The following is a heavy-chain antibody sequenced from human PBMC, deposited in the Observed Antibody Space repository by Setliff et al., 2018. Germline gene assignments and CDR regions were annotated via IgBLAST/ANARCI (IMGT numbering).Heavy chain of an antibody. CDR2: ISAYNGNT. V-gene: IGHV1-18*01. CDR1: GYTFSTYG. D-gene: IGHD3-22*01. Sequence: ASVKVSCKDSGYTFSTYGISWVRQAPGQGLEWMGWISAYNGNTNYAQRFQGRVTMTTDTSTSTAYMELRSLRSDDTAVYYCARDHYDYYDSRQAFDIWGQGTMVTVSS. CDR3: ARDHYDYYDSRQAFDI. J-gene: IGHJ3*02.